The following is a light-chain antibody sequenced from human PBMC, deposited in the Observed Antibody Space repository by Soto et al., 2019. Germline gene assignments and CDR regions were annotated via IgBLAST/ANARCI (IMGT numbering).Light chain of an antibody. CDR3: ASYTRTTTLV. CDR1: SRDVGGYNF. J-gene: IGLJ2*01. V-gene: IGLV2-14*01. Sequence: QSALTQPASVSGSPGQSITISCTGTSRDVGGYNFISWYQHHPGKAPKLVIYDVNNRPSGISYRFSGSKSGNTASLTISGLQAEDEADYYCASYTRTTTLVFGGGTKVTVL. CDR2: DVN.